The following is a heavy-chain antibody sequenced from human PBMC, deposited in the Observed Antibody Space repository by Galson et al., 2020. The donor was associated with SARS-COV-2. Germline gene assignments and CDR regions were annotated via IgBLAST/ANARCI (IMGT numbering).Heavy chain of an antibody. V-gene: IGHV4-59*13. J-gene: IGHJ6*02. CDR3: ARVFRIAAAGWRGLSGMDV. Sequence: SETLSLTCTVSGGSISSYYWSWIRQPPGKGLEWIGYIYYSGSTNYNPSLKSRVTISVDTSKNQFSLKLSSVTAADTAVYYCARVFRIAAAGWRGLSGMDVWGQGTTVTVSS. CDR1: GGSISSYY. D-gene: IGHD6-13*01. CDR2: IYYSGST.